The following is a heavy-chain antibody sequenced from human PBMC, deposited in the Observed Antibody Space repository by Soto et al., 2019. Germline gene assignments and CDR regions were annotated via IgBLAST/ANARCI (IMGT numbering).Heavy chain of an antibody. CDR2: IYYSGKT. V-gene: IGHV4-39*01. J-gene: IGHJ5*02. Sequence: PSETLSLTCTFSVASINNTSYYCGWIRQSPGKGLEWIGNIYYSGKTYYSPSLKSRVSISVDASRNQFSLRLSSVTAADTAVYYCGRPWGIGLTPPGPGGQGALVTVS. D-gene: IGHD6-13*01. CDR1: VASINNTSYY. CDR3: GRPWGIGLTPPGP.